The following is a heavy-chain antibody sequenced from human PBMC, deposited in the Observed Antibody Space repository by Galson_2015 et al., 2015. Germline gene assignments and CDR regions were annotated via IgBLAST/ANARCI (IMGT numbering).Heavy chain of an antibody. CDR1: GYTFTGYY. D-gene: IGHD3-22*01. J-gene: IGHJ6*02. CDR2: INPNSGGT. Sequence: SVKVSCKASGYTFTGYYMHWVRQAPGQGLEWMGRINPNSGGTNYAQRFQGRVTMTRDTSISTAYMELSRLRSDDTAVYYCAREEYYYESSGFYGMDVWGQGTTGTVSS. V-gene: IGHV1-2*06. CDR3: AREEYYYESSGFYGMDV.